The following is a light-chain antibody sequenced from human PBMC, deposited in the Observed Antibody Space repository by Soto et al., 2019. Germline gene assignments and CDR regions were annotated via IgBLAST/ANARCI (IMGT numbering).Light chain of an antibody. CDR2: GAS. Sequence: ESVLTQSPGTLSLSPGERATLSCRASQSVSSSFLAGYRLKPGQAPRLLIYGASSRATGIPDRFSGSGSGTDFTLPISRLEPEDFAVYYCQQYDSSPWTFGQGTKVEIK. J-gene: IGKJ1*01. CDR1: QSVSSSF. CDR3: QQYDSSPWT. V-gene: IGKV3-20*01.